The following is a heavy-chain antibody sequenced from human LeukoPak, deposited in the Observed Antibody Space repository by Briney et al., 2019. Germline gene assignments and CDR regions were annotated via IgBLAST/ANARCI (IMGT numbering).Heavy chain of an antibody. CDR1: GFTFSSYA. Sequence: GGSLRLSCAASGFTFSSYAMNWVRQAPGKGLEWISSISTSGSNRYYADSVKGRFTISRDNAKNSLYLQMNSLGAEDTAVFYCARERSGEDFDYWGQGTLVTVSS. V-gene: IGHV3-21*01. CDR3: ARERSGEDFDY. D-gene: IGHD7-27*01. J-gene: IGHJ4*02. CDR2: ISTSGSNR.